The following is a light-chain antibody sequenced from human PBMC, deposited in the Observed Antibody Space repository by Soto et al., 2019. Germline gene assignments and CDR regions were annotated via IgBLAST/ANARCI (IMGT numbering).Light chain of an antibody. Sequence: QSALTQPASMSGSPGQSITISCTGTSSDVGSHNLVSWYQQHPGQAPKLMIYEVSKRPLWVSARFSASKSGNTASLTISGLQAEYEADYYCCSYGGSRAVFGVGTQLTV. CDR1: SSDVGSHNL. CDR3: CSYGGSRAV. J-gene: IGLJ7*01. V-gene: IGLV2-23*02. CDR2: EVS.